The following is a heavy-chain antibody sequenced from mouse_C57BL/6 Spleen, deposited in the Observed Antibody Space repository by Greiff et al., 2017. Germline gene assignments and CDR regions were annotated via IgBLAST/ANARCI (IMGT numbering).Heavy chain of an antibody. Sequence: EVQLQQSGPELVKPGASVKISCKASGYSFTGYYMHWVKQSSEKSLEWIGEINPSTGGTSYNQKFKGKATLTVDKSSSTAYMQLKSLTSEDSAVYYCARGGSYYSNYLYFNYWGQGTTLTVSS. J-gene: IGHJ2*01. D-gene: IGHD2-5*01. V-gene: IGHV1-43*01. CDR3: ARGGSYYSNYLYFNY. CDR1: GYSFTGYY. CDR2: INPSTGGT.